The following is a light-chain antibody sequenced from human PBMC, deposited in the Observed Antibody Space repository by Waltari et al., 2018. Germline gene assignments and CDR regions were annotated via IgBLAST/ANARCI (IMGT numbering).Light chain of an antibody. V-gene: IGKV4-1*01. CDR3: QQYYGTPYT. J-gene: IGKJ2*01. Sequence: DIVMTQSPDALAVSLGERATINCRSSQSLLYSANNKNDLGWYQQKPGQPPKLLIYCASNRGACVPDAFSGGGSGTDFTLTISSLQSEDVGVYYCQQYYGTPYTSRHVTKLAIK. CDR1: QSLLYSANNKND. CDR2: CAS.